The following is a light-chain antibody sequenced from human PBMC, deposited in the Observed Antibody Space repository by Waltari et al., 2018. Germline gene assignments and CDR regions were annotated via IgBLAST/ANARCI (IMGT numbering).Light chain of an antibody. CDR2: RSD. V-gene: IGLV1-44*01. Sequence: QSVLTQQPSASGTPGQRVTIACSGSSSNIGVNTVSWYQHFPGTAPKLLIYRSDQRPSGVPDRFSGSKSGTSASLAISGLQSEDGADYYCAVWDDGLNGRVFGGGTRLTVL. J-gene: IGLJ3*02. CDR3: AVWDDGLNGRV. CDR1: SSNIGVNT.